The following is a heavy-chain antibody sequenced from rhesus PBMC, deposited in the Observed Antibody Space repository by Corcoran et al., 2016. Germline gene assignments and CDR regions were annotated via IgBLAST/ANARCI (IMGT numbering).Heavy chain of an antibody. J-gene: IGHJ4*01. CDR2: IYGSGSST. CDR1: GGSISSSY. V-gene: IGHV4-169*02. CDR3: ARDLTYSSGWYGFDY. D-gene: IGHD6-31*01. Sequence: QLQLQESGPGLVKPSETLSVTCAVSGGSISSSYWSWIRQAPGKGLEWIGYIYGSGSSTNYNPSLKRPVNLSVDTSKNQLSLKLSSVTTADTAVYYCARDLTYSSGWYGFDYWGQGVLVTVSS.